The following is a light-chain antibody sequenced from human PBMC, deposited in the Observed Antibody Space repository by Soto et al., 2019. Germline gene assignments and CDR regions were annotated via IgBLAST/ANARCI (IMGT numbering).Light chain of an antibody. J-gene: IGKJ1*01. V-gene: IGKV3-11*01. CDR2: DAS. CDR3: EQRSNWPRT. CDR1: QSVSSN. Sequence: EIVLTQSPATLSLSPGERATLSCRASQSVSSNLAWYQQKHGQAPRLLIYDASNRATGIPARFSGSGSGTDFTLTISSLEPEDCAVYYCEQRSNWPRTFGQGTKVEIK.